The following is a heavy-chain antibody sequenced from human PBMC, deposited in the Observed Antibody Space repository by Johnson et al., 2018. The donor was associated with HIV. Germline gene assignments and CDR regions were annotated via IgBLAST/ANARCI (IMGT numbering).Heavy chain of an antibody. J-gene: IGHJ3*02. CDR2: ISYDGSNQ. V-gene: IGHV3-30*18. Sequence: QVQLVESGGGLIQPGGSLRLSCAASGFTFSSYGMHWVRQAPGKGLEWVAVISYDGSNQYYADSVKGRFTISRDNSKNTLYLQMNSLRAEDTAVYYCAKGFFELDDAFDIWGQGTMVTVSS. CDR1: GFTFSSYG. CDR3: AKGFFELDDAFDI. D-gene: IGHD3/OR15-3a*01.